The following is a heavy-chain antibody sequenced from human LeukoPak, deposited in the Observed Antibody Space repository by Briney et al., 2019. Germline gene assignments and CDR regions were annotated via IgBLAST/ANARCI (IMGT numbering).Heavy chain of an antibody. CDR2: IYSGGST. D-gene: IGHD2-2*02. CDR3: AKDLRGYCSSTSCYKSDY. Sequence: GGSLRLSCAASGFTVSSNYISWVRQAPGKGLEWVSVIYSGGSTYYADSVKGRFTISRDNSKNTLYLQMNSLRAEDTAVYYCAKDLRGYCSSTSCYKSDYWGQGTLVTVSS. J-gene: IGHJ4*02. CDR1: GFTVSSNY. V-gene: IGHV3-53*01.